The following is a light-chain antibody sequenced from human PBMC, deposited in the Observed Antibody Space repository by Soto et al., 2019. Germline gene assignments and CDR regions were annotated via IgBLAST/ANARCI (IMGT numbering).Light chain of an antibody. CDR1: QSVLSSSDNKNY. J-gene: IGKJ1*01. CDR3: QQYYSTPL. V-gene: IGKV4-1*01. Sequence: DIVVTQSPDSQAVPLGERATINCKSSQSVLSSSDNKNYLAWYQHKPGQPPKLLIYWASTRESGVPDRFSGSGSGTDFTLTISSLQAEDVAVYYCQQYYSTPLFGQGTKVEIK. CDR2: WAS.